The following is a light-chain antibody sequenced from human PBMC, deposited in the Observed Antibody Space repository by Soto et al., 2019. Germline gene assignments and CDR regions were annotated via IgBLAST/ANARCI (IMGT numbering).Light chain of an antibody. CDR2: LNSDGSH. J-gene: IGLJ3*02. V-gene: IGLV4-69*01. Sequence: QSVLTQSPSASASLGASVKLTCTLSSGHSSYAIAWHQQQPEKGPRYLMKLNSDGSHSKGDGIPDRFSGSSSGAERYLTISSLQSEDEADYYCQTWGTGIQAWVFGGGTKLTVL. CDR1: SGHSSYA. CDR3: QTWGTGIQAWV.